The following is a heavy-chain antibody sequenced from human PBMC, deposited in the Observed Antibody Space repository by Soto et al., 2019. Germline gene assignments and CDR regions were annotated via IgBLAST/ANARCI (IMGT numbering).Heavy chain of an antibody. V-gene: IGHV1-24*01. Sequence: PSVTVSCQVSAFTLTALSMHCVRPARGKGRGWMGGFDPEDGETIYAQKFQGRVTMTEDTSTDTAYMELSRLRSEDTAVYYCATNEVGIKLVQVYYYYYGMDVWGQGTTVTVSS. CDR1: AFTLTALS. D-gene: IGHD6-13*01. J-gene: IGHJ6*02. CDR3: ATNEVGIKLVQVYYYYYGMDV. CDR2: FDPEDGET.